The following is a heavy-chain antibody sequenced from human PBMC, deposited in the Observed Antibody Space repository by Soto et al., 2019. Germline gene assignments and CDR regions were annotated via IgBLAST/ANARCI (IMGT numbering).Heavy chain of an antibody. D-gene: IGHD2-8*02. CDR2: IYTDGST. Sequence: QVQLQESGPGLVEPSETLSLTCIVSGASVTTFSWNWIRQSAGKGLEWIGRIYTDGSTSYIPSLNRRVTLSLDTAKKQLSFNLKFVAAADTAVYFCERDQSGADDVWGKGTMVTVA. V-gene: IGHV4-4*07. J-gene: IGHJ3*01. CDR3: ERDQSGADDV. CDR1: GASVTTFS.